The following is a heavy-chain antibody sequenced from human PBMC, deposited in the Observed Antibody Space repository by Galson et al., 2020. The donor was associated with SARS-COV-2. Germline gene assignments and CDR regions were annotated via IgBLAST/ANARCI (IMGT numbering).Heavy chain of an antibody. Sequence: SETLSLTCAVSGASIGSNNWWSWVRQPPGQGLEWIGEIYHSGRTKYPPSLKSRVTLSVDKSKNQFSLKLRSVTAADTAVYYCAREWDYYDSSGDFNFFDSWGQGTLVTVSA. CDR3: AREWDYYDSSGDFNFFDS. V-gene: IGHV4-4*02. D-gene: IGHD3-22*01. CDR1: GASIGSNNW. CDR2: IYHSGRT. J-gene: IGHJ4*02.